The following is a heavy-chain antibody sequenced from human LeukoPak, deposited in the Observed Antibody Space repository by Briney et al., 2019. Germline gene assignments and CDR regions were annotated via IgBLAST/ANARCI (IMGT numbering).Heavy chain of an antibody. CDR3: ARNQQLGGHSYYYYGMDV. CDR2: ISGGGVTT. Sequence: PGGSLRLSCAASGFTFSSYWMSWARQAPGKGLEWVSGISGGGVTTYYADSVKGRFTISRDNSKNTLYLQMNSLRADDTAIYYCARNQQLGGHSYYYYGMDVWGQGTTVTVSS. D-gene: IGHD3-16*01. CDR1: GFTFSSYW. V-gene: IGHV3-23*01. J-gene: IGHJ6*02.